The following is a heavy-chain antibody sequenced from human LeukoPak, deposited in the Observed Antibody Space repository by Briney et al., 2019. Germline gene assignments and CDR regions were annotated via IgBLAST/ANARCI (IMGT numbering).Heavy chain of an antibody. J-gene: IGHJ4*02. CDR3: ARVSNYDFWSGYSLDY. Sequence: QPGGSLRLSCAASGVTFSSYEMNWARQAPGKGLEWVSYISSSGSTIYYADSVKGRFTISRDNAKNSLYLQMNSLRAEDTAVYYCARVSNYDFWSGYSLDYWGQGTLVTVSS. D-gene: IGHD3-3*01. V-gene: IGHV3-48*03. CDR2: ISSSGSTI. CDR1: GVTFSSYE.